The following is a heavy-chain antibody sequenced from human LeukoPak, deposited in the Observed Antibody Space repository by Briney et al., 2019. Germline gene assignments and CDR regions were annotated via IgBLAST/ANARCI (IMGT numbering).Heavy chain of an antibody. Sequence: GGSLRLSCATSGFTFSSNWMSWVRHAPGRGLEWVANIKPDGSAEYYAASVKGRFTVSRDNAKNSLYLQMNSLRVEDTAVYYCARDSGYSSGWYSPTGYYYYGMDVWGQGTTVTVSS. CDR1: GFTFSSNW. CDR3: ARDSGYSSGWYSPTGYYYYGMDV. J-gene: IGHJ6*02. D-gene: IGHD6-19*01. CDR2: IKPDGSAE. V-gene: IGHV3-7*01.